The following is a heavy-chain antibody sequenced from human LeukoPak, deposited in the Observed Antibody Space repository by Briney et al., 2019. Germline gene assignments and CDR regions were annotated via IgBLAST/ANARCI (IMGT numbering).Heavy chain of an antibody. CDR2: ISSGGSTI. J-gene: IGHJ6*02. CDR1: EFNFNSYE. V-gene: IGHV3-48*03. D-gene: IGHD6-13*01. Sequence: GGSLRLSCAASEFNFNSYEMNWVRQAPGKGLEWVSFISSGGSTISYADSVKGRFTTSRHNAKNFLYLQMNNVRAEDTSIYYCARGGYSSSWHIDYFQSYPMDVWGQGTTVTV. CDR3: ARGGYSSSWHIDYFQSYPMDV.